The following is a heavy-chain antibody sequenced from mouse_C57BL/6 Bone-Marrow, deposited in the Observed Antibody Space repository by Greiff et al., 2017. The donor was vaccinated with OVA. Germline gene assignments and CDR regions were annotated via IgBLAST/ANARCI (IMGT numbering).Heavy chain of an antibody. CDR3: ASDKGGSEAWFAY. CDR1: GFTFTDYY. Sequence: EVNVVESGGGLVQPGGSLSLSCAASGFTFTDYYMSWVRQPPGKALEWLGFIRNNANGYTTEYSASVKGRFTISRDTSQSILYLQMKALRAEDSATYYGASDKGGSEAWFAYWGQGTLVTVSA. J-gene: IGHJ3*01. D-gene: IGHD1-1*01. V-gene: IGHV7-3*01. CDR2: IRNNANGYTT.